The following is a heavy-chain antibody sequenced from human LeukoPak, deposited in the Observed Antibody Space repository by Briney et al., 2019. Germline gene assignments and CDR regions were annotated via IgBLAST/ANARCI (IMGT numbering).Heavy chain of an antibody. CDR3: ARDGGSSHRHGMDV. J-gene: IGHJ6*02. CDR2: IRYDGSNK. V-gene: IGHV3-30*02. D-gene: IGHD1-26*01. CDR1: GFTFSSYG. Sequence: PGGSLRLSCAASGFTFSSYGMHWVRQAPGKGLEWVAFIRYDGSNKYYADSVKGRFTISRDNSKNTLYLQMNSLRAEDTAVYYCARDGGSSHRHGMDVWGQGTTVTVSS.